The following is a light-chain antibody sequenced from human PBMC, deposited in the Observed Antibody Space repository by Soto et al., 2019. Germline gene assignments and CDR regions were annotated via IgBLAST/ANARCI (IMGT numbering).Light chain of an antibody. CDR1: SSDVGGYNY. V-gene: IGLV2-14*01. J-gene: IGLJ1*01. CDR3: SSSTSSSTIV. Sequence: QSALTQPASVSGSPGQSITISCTGTSSDVGGYNYVSWYQQHPGKAPKLMIYEVSKRTSGVSNRFSGSKSGNTASLTISGLHAEDEADYYCSSSTSSSTIVVGTGTKVTVL. CDR2: EVS.